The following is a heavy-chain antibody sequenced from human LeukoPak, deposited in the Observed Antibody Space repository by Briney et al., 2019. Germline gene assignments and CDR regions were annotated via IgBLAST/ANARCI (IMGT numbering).Heavy chain of an antibody. J-gene: IGHJ4*02. CDR2: INNDGSST. CDR1: GFTFGSYW. D-gene: IGHD3-9*01. V-gene: IGHV3-74*01. CDR3: ARVRAYDILTGYYSDTFDY. Sequence: GGSLRLSCAASGFTFGSYWMHWVRQAPGKGLVWVSRINNDGSSTSYADSVKGRFTISRDNAKNTLYLQMNSLRAEDTAVYYCARVRAYDILTGYYSDTFDYWGQGTLVTVSS.